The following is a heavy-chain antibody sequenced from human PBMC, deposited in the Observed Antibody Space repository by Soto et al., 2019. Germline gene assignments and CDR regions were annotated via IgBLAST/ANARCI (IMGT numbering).Heavy chain of an antibody. CDR2: INQDGSAK. V-gene: IGHV3-7*05. CDR1: GFTFNNYY. Sequence: EVQLVESGGGLVQPGGSLRLSCAASGFTFNNYYMVWVRQAPGRGLEWVANINQDGSAKYYVDSVKGRFTISIDNANSSLYLQINSLRAEDTATYYCGRGFGGTHWGQGSLVTVSS. J-gene: IGHJ4*02. D-gene: IGHD2-15*01. CDR3: GRGFGGTH.